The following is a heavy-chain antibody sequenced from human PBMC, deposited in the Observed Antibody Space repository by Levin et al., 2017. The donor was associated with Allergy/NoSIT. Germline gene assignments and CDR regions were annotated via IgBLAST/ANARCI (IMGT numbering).Heavy chain of an antibody. D-gene: IGHD2-2*01. CDR2: IYYAGAT. Sequence: PSETLSLTCTVSGASTGSGAFYWGWIRQPPGRGLEWIASIYYAGATYYNPSLKTRVTISIDTSKNQFSLKLTSVTAADTAVYYCARRFTASSNWDFDYWGQGTLVTVSS. J-gene: IGHJ4*02. V-gene: IGHV4-39*01. CDR3: ARRFTASSNWDFDY. CDR1: GASTGSGAFY.